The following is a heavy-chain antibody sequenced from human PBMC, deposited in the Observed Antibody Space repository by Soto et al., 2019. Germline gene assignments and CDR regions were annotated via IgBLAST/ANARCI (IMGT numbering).Heavy chain of an antibody. CDR3: ASVNQYYYDSRPPGG. D-gene: IGHD3-22*01. Sequence: GGSLRLSCAASGFTFSSYAMHWVRQAPGKGLEWVAVISYDGSNKYYADSVKGRFTISRDNSKNTLYLQMNSLRAEDTAVYYCASVNQYYYDSRPPGGWGQGTLVTVSS. J-gene: IGHJ4*02. CDR2: ISYDGSNK. CDR1: GFTFSSYA. V-gene: IGHV3-30-3*01.